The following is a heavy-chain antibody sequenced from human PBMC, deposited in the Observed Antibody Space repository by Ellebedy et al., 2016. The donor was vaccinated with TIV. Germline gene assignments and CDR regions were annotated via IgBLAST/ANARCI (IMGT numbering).Heavy chain of an antibody. Sequence: AASVKVSCKASGGTFSSYAISWVRQAPGQGLEWMGRIIPILGIANYAQKFQERVTITRDMSTSTAYMELSSLRSEDTAVYYCAAVVPAVYYYYGMDVWGQGTTVTVSS. CDR3: AAVVPAVYYYYGMDV. J-gene: IGHJ6*02. D-gene: IGHD2-2*01. V-gene: IGHV1-69*04. CDR2: IIPILGIA. CDR1: GGTFSSYA.